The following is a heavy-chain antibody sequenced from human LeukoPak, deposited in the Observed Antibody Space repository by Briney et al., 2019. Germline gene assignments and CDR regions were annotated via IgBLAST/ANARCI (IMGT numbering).Heavy chain of an antibody. V-gene: IGHV1-18*01. CDR1: GYTFTSYG. D-gene: IGHD1-26*01. CDR2: ISAYNGNT. CDR3: ARDQLVGATEVYGMDV. J-gene: IGHJ6*02. Sequence: ASVKVSCKASGYTFTSYGISWVQQAPGQGLEWMGWISAYNGNTNYAQKLQGRVTMTTDTSTSTAYMELRSLRSDDTAVYYCARDQLVGATEVYGMDVWGQGTTVTVSS.